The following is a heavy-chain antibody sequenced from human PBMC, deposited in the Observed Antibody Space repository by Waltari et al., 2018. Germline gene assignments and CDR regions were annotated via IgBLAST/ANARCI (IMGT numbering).Heavy chain of an antibody. V-gene: IGHV3-21*01. J-gene: IGHJ1*01. CDR1: GFTFTTST. D-gene: IGHD2-21*01. Sequence: EVQLVESGGDLVKPGGSLRLSCVASGFTFTTSTMNWVRQAPGKGLGWVAFIDSGSSYIYYADSVKGRFTISRDNAKNSLSLQMNSLRAEDTALYFCARGPYGERYFQDWGQGTLVSVSS. CDR2: IDSGSSYI. CDR3: ARGPYGERYFQD.